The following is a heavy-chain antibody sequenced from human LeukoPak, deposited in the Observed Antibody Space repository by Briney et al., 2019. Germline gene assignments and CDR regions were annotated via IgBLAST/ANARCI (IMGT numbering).Heavy chain of an antibody. CDR1: GFTFSSYG. CDR2: ISYDGSNK. Sequence: GMSLRLSCAASGFTFSSYGMHWVRQAPGKGLEWVAVISYDGSNKYYADSVKGRFTISRDNSKNTLYLQMNSLRAEDTAVYYCAKEALSSSWYHVYYYYYGMDVWGQGTTVTVSS. V-gene: IGHV3-30*18. D-gene: IGHD6-13*01. J-gene: IGHJ6*02. CDR3: AKEALSSSWYHVYYYYYGMDV.